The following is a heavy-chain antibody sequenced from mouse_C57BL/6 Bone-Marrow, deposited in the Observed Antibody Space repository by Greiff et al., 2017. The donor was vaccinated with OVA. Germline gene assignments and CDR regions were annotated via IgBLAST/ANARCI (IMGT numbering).Heavy chain of an antibody. CDR1: GFTFPDYY. D-gene: IGHD1-1*01. V-gene: IGHV1-36*01. J-gene: IGHJ4*01. CDR3: AIPYCNGSSPYYARDY. Sequence: VQLQQSGPVLVKPGPSVKISCKASGFTFPDYYMPWVKQSHGKSLEWIGLVYPYNGGTSYNQKIKGQAILTVDTSSSTAYLELNSLTSEDSAVYYCAIPYCNGSSPYYARDYWGQGTSVTVSS. CDR2: VYPYNGGT.